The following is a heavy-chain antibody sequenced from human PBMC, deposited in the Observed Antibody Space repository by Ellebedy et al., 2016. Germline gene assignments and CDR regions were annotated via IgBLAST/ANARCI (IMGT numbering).Heavy chain of an antibody. J-gene: IGHJ4*02. CDR1: GYIFTGYY. Sequence: ASVKVSCXASGYIFTGYYMHWVRQAPGQGLEWMGWINPNSGGTNYAQKFQGRVTMTRDTSISTVYMELSGLTSEDTAVYYCARGGASAGRKFDYWGQGTLLTVSS. V-gene: IGHV1-2*02. CDR3: ARGGASAGRKFDY. D-gene: IGHD6-13*01. CDR2: INPNSGGT.